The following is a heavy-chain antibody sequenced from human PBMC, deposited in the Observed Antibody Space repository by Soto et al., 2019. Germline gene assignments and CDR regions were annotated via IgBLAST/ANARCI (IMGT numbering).Heavy chain of an antibody. CDR1: GGSISIYY. CDR3: AREFSNYEGYYGMDV. J-gene: IGHJ6*02. V-gene: IGHV4-59*01. D-gene: IGHD4-4*01. CDR2: IYYSGST. Sequence: SETLSLTCTVSGGSISIYYWGWIRQPPGKGLEWIGYIYYSGSTNYNPSLKSRVTISVDTSKNQFSLKLSSVTAADTAVYYCAREFSNYEGYYGMDVWGQGTTVTVSS.